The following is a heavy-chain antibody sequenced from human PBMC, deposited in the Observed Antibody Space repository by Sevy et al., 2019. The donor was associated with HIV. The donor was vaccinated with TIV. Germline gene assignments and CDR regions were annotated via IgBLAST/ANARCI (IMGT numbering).Heavy chain of an antibody. CDR2: IIPIFRTA. J-gene: IGHJ3*02. V-gene: IGHV1-69*13. CDR1: GGTFSSYA. D-gene: IGHD6-13*01. Sequence: ASVKVSCKASGGTFSSYAISWVRQAPGQGLEWMGRIIPIFRTANYAQKFQGRVTITADESTSTAYRELSSLRSEDTAVSDSASDLRSSLSSSWSQPDAFDIWGQGTMVTVSS. CDR3: ASDLRSSLSSSWSQPDAFDI.